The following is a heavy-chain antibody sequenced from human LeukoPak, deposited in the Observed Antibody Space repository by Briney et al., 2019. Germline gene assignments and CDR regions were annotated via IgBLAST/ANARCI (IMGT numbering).Heavy chain of an antibody. CDR2: ISGYNGDT. V-gene: IGHV1-18*01. D-gene: IGHD2-8*02. CDR3: ARDYFHGHCAGLSCFLLDY. J-gene: IGHJ4*02. Sequence: ASVKVSCKASGGTFSSYTISWVRQGPGQGLEWMGWISGYNGDTKYAEKLQGRVTMTTDTSTSTAYMELGSLNSDDTAVYFCARDYFHGHCAGLSCFLLDYWGQGTLVTVPS. CDR1: GGTFSSYT.